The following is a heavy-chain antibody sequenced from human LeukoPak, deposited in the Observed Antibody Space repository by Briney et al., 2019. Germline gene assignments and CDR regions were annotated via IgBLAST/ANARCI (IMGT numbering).Heavy chain of an antibody. J-gene: IGHJ4*02. D-gene: IGHD3-9*01. CDR1: GFTFDDYG. CDR2: INWNGGST. CDR3: ARGHSEAYYDIVTALIFCDC. V-gene: IGHV3-20*04. Sequence: GGSLRLSCAASGFTFDDYGMSWVRQAPGKGLEWVSGINWNGGSTGYADSVKGRFTISRDNAKNSLYLQMNSLRAEDTAFYYCARGHSEAYYDIVTALIFCDCWGQGTLVTVSS.